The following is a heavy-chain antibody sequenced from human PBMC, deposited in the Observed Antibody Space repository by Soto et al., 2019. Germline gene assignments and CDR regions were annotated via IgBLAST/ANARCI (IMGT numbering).Heavy chain of an antibody. CDR1: GFTFSSYG. CDR3: ARESSSWYGGFDY. D-gene: IGHD6-13*01. V-gene: IGHV3-33*01. CDR2: IWYDGSNK. Sequence: SGGSLRLSCAASGFTFSSYGMHWVRQAPGKGLEWVAVIWYDGSNKYYADSVKGRFTISRDNSKNTLYLQMNSLRAEDTAVYYCARESSSWYGGFDYWGQGTLVTVSS. J-gene: IGHJ4*02.